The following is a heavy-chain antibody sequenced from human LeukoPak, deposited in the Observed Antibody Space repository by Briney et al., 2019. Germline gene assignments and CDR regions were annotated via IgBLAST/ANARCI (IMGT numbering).Heavy chain of an antibody. CDR2: ISGSGGST. V-gene: IGHV3-23*01. CDR3: ARVGVEGASCYDY. Sequence: GGSLRLSCAASGFTFSSYAMSWVRQAPGKGLEWVSAISGSGGSTYYADSVKGRFTISRDNSKNALYLQMNSLRAEDTAVYYCARVGVEGASCYDYWGQGTLVTVSS. CDR1: GFTFSSYA. D-gene: IGHD2-2*01. J-gene: IGHJ4*02.